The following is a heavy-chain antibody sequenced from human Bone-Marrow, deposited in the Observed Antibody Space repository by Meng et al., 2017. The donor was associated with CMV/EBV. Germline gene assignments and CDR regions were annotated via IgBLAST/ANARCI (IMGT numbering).Heavy chain of an antibody. J-gene: IGHJ6*02. CDR1: GFTFSSYG. V-gene: IGHV3-30*02. Sequence: GESLKISCAASGFTFSSYGMHWVRQAPGKGLEWVAFIRYDGSNKYYADSVKGRFTISRDNSKNTLYLQMNSLRVEDTAVYYCAKDREYYDYNYGMDVWGQGTTVTVSS. D-gene: IGHD3-3*01. CDR2: IRYDGSNK. CDR3: AKDREYYDYNYGMDV.